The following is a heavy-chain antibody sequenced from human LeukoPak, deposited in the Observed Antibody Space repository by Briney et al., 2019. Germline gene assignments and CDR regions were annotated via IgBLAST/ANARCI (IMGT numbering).Heavy chain of an antibody. V-gene: IGHV3-23*01. Sequence: GGSLRLSCAASGFTLRSHAMSWVRQAPGKGLEWVSDLSGGDSTNYADSVKGRFTISRDNSKNTLYLQMNSLRAEDTAVYYCVSFYETYWGRGTLVTVSS. CDR2: LSGGDST. J-gene: IGHJ4*02. CDR1: GFTLRSHA. D-gene: IGHD2/OR15-2a*01. CDR3: VSFYETY.